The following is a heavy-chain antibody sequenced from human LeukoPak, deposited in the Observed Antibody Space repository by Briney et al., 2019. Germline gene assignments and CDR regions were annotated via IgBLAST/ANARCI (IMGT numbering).Heavy chain of an antibody. CDR3: AKDPLVLRYFDWFDP. D-gene: IGHD3-9*01. Sequence: GGSLRLSCAASGFTFSDYYMSWVRQAPGKGLEWVSAISGSGGSTYYADSVKGRFTISRDNSKNTLYLQMNSLRAEDTAVYYCAKDPLVLRYFDWFDPWGQGTLVTVSS. CDR1: GFTFSDYY. CDR2: ISGSGGST. J-gene: IGHJ5*02. V-gene: IGHV3-23*01.